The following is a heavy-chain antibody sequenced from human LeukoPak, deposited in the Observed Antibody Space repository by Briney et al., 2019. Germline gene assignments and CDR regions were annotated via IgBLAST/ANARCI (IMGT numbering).Heavy chain of an antibody. D-gene: IGHD3-22*01. V-gene: IGHV4-39*07. CDR1: SGSISSSSYY. Sequence: SETLSLTCRVSSGSISSSSYYWGWIRQPPGKGLEWIGIINHSGRTYYNPSLKSRVTISVDTSKNQFSLKLSSVTAADTAVYYCARGLGWLNYWGQGTLVTVSS. J-gene: IGHJ4*02. CDR2: INHSGRT. CDR3: ARGLGWLNY.